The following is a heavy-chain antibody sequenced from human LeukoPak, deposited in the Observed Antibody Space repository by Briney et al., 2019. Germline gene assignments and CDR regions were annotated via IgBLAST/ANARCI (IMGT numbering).Heavy chain of an antibody. CDR2: IYYSGST. V-gene: IGHV4-61*01. Sequence: PSETLSLTCTVSGGSVNSGSYFWTWIRQPPGKGLEWIGYIYYSGSTKYNPSLKSRVTISIDTSKNQFSLKLSSVTAADTAVYYCARDPGYCSGSSCYGLGPEGYWGQGTLVTVSS. J-gene: IGHJ4*02. D-gene: IGHD2-15*01. CDR3: ARDPGYCSGSSCYGLGPEGY. CDR1: GGSVNSGSYF.